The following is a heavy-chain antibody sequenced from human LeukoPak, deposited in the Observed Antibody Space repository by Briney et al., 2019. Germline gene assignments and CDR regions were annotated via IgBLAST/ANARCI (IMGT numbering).Heavy chain of an antibody. CDR2: IKHSGST. CDR3: AREPYDFWSGYPRWFDP. CDR1: GGSFSGYY. Sequence: SETLSLTCAVYGGSFSGYYWSWIRQPPGKGLEWIGEIKHSGSTNYNPSLKSRVTISVDTSKNQFSLKLSSVTAADTAVYYCAREPYDFWSGYPRWFDPWGQGTLVTVSS. D-gene: IGHD3-3*01. V-gene: IGHV4-34*01. J-gene: IGHJ5*02.